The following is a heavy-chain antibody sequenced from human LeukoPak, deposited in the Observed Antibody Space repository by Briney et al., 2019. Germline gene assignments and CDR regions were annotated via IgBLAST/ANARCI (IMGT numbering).Heavy chain of an antibody. CDR1: GFTFSGYD. CDR2: IRRGIGTT. J-gene: IGHJ4*02. D-gene: IGHD1-1*01. V-gene: IGHV3-23*01. CDR3: AKKGQADDNGKPD. Sequence: GGSLRLSCAASGFTFSGYDLSWVRQAPGKGLECVSAIRRGIGTTYYADSVQGRFTISRDNSKNTLYLQMNNLRADDTAIYYCAKKGQADDNGKPDWGQGTLVTVSS.